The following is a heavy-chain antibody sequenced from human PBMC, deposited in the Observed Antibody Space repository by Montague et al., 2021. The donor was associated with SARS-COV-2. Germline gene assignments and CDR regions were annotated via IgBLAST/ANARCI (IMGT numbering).Heavy chain of an antibody. D-gene: IGHD1-26*01. J-gene: IGHJ4*02. Sequence: SETLSLTCSVSGGSFSSTSYYWGWVRQPPGKRLEWIGSISHSGRAXYNPSLKSRVTISVDTSKNQFSLKLSSVTAADTAVYYCARVPDSGTYWSADYWGQGTLVTVSS. CDR1: GGSFSSTSYY. CDR2: ISHSGRA. V-gene: IGHV4-39*07. CDR3: ARVPDSGTYWSADY.